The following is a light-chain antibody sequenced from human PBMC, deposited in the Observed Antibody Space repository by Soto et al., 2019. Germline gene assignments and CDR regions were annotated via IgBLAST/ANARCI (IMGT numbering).Light chain of an antibody. Sequence: DIQMTQSPSTLSASVGDRVTITCRASQSISSWLAWYQQKPGKAPKLLIYKASSLESGVPSRFSGSGSGTEFTLTISSLQPDDFATYYCQQYNSYRWTFAQGTKVEIK. J-gene: IGKJ1*01. V-gene: IGKV1-5*03. CDR3: QQYNSYRWT. CDR2: KAS. CDR1: QSISSW.